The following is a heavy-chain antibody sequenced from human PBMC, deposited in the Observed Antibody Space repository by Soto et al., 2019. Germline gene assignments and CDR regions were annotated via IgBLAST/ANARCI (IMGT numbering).Heavy chain of an antibody. V-gene: IGHV4-31*03. Sequence: SETLSLTCTVPGGSISSGGYYWSWIRQHPGKGLEWIGYIYYSGSTYYNPSLKSRVTISVDTSKNQFSLKLSSVTAADTAVYYCARVLPAYTAMVNDAFDIWGQGTMVTVSS. J-gene: IGHJ3*02. D-gene: IGHD5-18*01. CDR3: ARVLPAYTAMVNDAFDI. CDR1: GGSISSGGYY. CDR2: IYYSGST.